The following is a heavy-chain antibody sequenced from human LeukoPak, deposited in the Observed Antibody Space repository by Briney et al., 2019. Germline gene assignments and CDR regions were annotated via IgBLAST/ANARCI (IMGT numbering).Heavy chain of an antibody. CDR1: GFTFRSYG. V-gene: IGHV3-30*03. CDR2: ISYDGTNK. Sequence: GRSLRLSCAASGFTFRSYGMHWVRQAPGKGLEWVAAISYDGTNKYYANSVKGRFTISRDNSKNTLYLLMNSLRAEDTAVYYCASGYGDYGGTYGFDYWGQGTLVTVSS. CDR3: ASGYGDYGGTYGFDY. D-gene: IGHD4-17*01. J-gene: IGHJ4*02.